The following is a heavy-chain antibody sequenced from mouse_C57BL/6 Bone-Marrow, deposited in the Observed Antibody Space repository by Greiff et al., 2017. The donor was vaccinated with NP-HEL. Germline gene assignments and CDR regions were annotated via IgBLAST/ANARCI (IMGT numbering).Heavy chain of an antibody. V-gene: IGHV14-3*01. J-gene: IGHJ1*03. CDR3: ARDVYYYGSSYRWYFDV. CDR1: GFNIKNTY. D-gene: IGHD1-1*01. Sequence: EVQLQQSVAELVRPGASVKLSCTASGFNIKNTYMHWVKQRPEQGLEWIGRIDPANGNTKYAPKFPGKATITADTSSNTAYLQLSSLTSEDTAIYYCARDVYYYGSSYRWYFDVWGTGTTVTVSS. CDR2: IDPANGNT.